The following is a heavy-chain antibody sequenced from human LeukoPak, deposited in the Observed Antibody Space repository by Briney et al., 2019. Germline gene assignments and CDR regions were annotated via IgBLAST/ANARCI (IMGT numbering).Heavy chain of an antibody. CDR3: KVVIYYYYYMDV. CDR1: GFTFSGSA. V-gene: IGHV3-73*01. D-gene: IGHD3-22*01. J-gene: IGHJ6*03. CDR2: IRSKANSYAT. Sequence: GGSLRLSCAASGFTFSGSAMHWVRQASGKGLEWVGRIRSKANSYATAYAASVKGRFTISRDDSKNTAYLQMNSLKTEDTAVYCCKVVIYYYYYMDVWGKGTTVTVSS.